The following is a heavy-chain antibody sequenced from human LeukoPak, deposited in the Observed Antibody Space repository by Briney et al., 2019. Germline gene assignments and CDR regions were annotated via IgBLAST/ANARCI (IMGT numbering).Heavy chain of an antibody. CDR3: SGRSGFSSIY. CDR2: IKPDGSDT. CDR1: GFTFSTHW. Sequence: GGSLRLSCAASGFTFSTHWMNWVRQAPGEGLEWLANIKPDGSDTYYVDSVKGRFTISRDNAKNLVYLQINSLRTEDTAVYYCSGRSGFSSIYWGQGTLVKVSS. J-gene: IGHJ4*02. V-gene: IGHV3-7*01. D-gene: IGHD6-19*01.